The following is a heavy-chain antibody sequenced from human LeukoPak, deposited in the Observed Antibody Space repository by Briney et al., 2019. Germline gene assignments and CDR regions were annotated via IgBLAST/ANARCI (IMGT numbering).Heavy chain of an antibody. CDR1: GFTFDDYA. CDR2: ISWNSGSI. Sequence: GWSLRLSCAASGFTFDDYAMHWVGQAPGKGLAWVSGISWNSGSIGYADSVKGRFTISRDNAKNSLYLQMNSLRAEDTALYYCAKAGLELVDYYGMDVWGQGTTVTVSS. D-gene: IGHD1-7*01. V-gene: IGHV3-9*01. CDR3: AKAGLELVDYYGMDV. J-gene: IGHJ6*02.